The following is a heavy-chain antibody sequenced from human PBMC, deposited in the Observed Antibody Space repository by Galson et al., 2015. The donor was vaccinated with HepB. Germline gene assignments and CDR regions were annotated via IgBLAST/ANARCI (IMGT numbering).Heavy chain of an antibody. J-gene: IGHJ4*02. V-gene: IGHV1-58*01. CDR2: IVVGSGNT. CDR3: AAVHRGDYISSFDY. D-gene: IGHD4-17*01. Sequence: SVKVSCKASGFTFTSSAVQWVRQARGQRLEWIGWIVVGSGNTNYAQKFQERVTITRDMSTSTAYMELSSLRSEDTAVYYCAAVHRGDYISSFDYWGQGTLVTVSS. CDR1: GFTFTSSA.